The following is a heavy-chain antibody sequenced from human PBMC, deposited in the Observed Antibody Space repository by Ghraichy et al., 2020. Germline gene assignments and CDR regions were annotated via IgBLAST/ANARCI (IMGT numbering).Heavy chain of an antibody. J-gene: IGHJ6*02. CDR2: ISTYSGNT. CDR1: GYTFTSYG. V-gene: IGHV1-18*01. CDR3: ARDGTTADYYYFGMDV. D-gene: IGHD1-1*01. Sequence: KGYSESSGYTFTSYGISWVRQAPGQGLEWMGWISTYSGNTNYAQSLQGRVTMTTDTSTTTADMELRSLRSDDTAVYYCARDGTTADYYYFGMDVWGQGTTVTVSS.